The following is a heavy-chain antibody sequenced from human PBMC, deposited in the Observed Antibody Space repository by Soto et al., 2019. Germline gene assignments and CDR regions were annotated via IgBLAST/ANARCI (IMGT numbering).Heavy chain of an antibody. CDR1: GFTVSRKY. Sequence: EVQMVESGGGLIQPGGSLRVSCAASGFTVSRKYMNWVRQAPGKGLEWVSVIYSGGSTYYADSVKGRFTISRDNSKNTLYLQMNSLRAEDTAVYYCEREEGYYDNSGYYQGKFDYWGQGTLVTVSS. CDR3: EREEGYYDNSGYYQGKFDY. V-gene: IGHV3-53*01. CDR2: IYSGGST. D-gene: IGHD3-22*01. J-gene: IGHJ4*02.